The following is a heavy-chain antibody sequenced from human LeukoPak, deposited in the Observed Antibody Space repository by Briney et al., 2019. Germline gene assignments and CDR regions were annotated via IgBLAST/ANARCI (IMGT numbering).Heavy chain of an antibody. D-gene: IGHD3-10*01. V-gene: IGHV3-53*01. Sequence: PGGSLRLSCAGSGFTVSSNYMSWVLQAPGKGLEWVSVIYSGGSTYYADSVKGRFTISRDNSKSTLYIQMNSLRAEDTAVYYCARAKPKNMVRGLIMRRESRYYFDYWGQGTLVTVSS. J-gene: IGHJ4*02. CDR1: GFTVSSNY. CDR2: IYSGGST. CDR3: ARAKPKNMVRGLIMRRESRYYFDY.